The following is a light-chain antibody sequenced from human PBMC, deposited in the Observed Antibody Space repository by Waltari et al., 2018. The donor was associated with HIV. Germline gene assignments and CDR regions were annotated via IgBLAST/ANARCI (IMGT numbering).Light chain of an antibody. CDR2: WAS. CDR1: QSVLYSPNNKNY. Sequence: DIVMTQSPDSLAVSLGESATINCESSQSVLYSPNNKNYLAWYQQKPGQPPKLLLYWASTRESAFPYRFSGSGSGTDFTLTICSLQAEDVAFYYCQQYYSTPHTFGGGTKVEIK. CDR3: QQYYSTPHT. J-gene: IGKJ4*01. V-gene: IGKV4-1*01.